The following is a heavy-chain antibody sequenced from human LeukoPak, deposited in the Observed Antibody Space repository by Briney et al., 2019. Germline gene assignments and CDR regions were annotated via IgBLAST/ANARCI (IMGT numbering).Heavy chain of an antibody. V-gene: IGHV1-46*01. CDR3: ATYGQQLLQAQDHAFHI. CDR2: INPSGDST. Sequence: ASVKVSCKTSGNTFTSYFMHWVRQAPGQGLEWVGIINPSGDSTNCAQKFQGRVTMTRDTSTTTVYMELSSLTSEDTAVYYCATYGQQLLQAQDHAFHIWGQGTMVTVSS. CDR1: GNTFTSYF. J-gene: IGHJ3*02. D-gene: IGHD6-13*01.